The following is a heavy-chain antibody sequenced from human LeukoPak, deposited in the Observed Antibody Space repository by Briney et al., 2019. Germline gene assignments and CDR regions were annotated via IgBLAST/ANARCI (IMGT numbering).Heavy chain of an antibody. CDR3: ARDNGWSADF. V-gene: IGHV3-48*01. D-gene: IGHD2-15*01. J-gene: IGHJ4*02. Sequence: GGSLRLSCAASGFTFSSYGMNWVRQAPGKGLDWVSYVSSSGSTIHYADSVKGRFTISRDNVKNSLFLQMNSLRAEDTAVYYCARDNGWSADFWGQGTLVTVSS. CDR1: GFTFSSYG. CDR2: VSSSGSTI.